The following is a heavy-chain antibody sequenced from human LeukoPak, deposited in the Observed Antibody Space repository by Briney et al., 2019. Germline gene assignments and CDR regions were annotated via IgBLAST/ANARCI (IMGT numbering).Heavy chain of an antibody. Sequence: SQTLSLTCAISGDSVSSNSAAWNWIRQSPSRGLEWLGRTYYRSKWYNDYAVSVKSRITINPDTSKNQFSLQLNSVTPEDTAVYYCARGLSYSSSWSLYYFDYWGQGTLVTVSS. CDR3: ARGLSYSSSWSLYYFDY. CDR1: GDSVSSNSAA. CDR2: TYYRSKWYN. J-gene: IGHJ4*02. D-gene: IGHD6-13*01. V-gene: IGHV6-1*01.